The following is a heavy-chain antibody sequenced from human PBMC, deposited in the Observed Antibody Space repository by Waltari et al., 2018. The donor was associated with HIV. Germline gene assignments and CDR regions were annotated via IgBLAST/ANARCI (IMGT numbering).Heavy chain of an antibody. J-gene: IGHJ4*02. CDR1: GDSVSSDSAA. V-gene: IGHV6-1*01. Sequence: PSQTLTLTCVISGDSVSSDSAAWNWIRQSPSRGLEWLGRTYHRSKWSTDYAESVRGRITITPDTSNNQYSLHLTSVTADDTAMYFCARDSFSLDFWGQGSLVVVSS. CDR2: TYHRSKWST. CDR3: ARDSFSLDF.